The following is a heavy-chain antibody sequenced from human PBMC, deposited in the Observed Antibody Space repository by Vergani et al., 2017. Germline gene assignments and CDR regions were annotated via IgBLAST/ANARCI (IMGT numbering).Heavy chain of an antibody. D-gene: IGHD6-19*01. CDR2: ISYDGSNK. CDR3: ARAIAVAGTIDY. CDR1: GFTFSSYA. V-gene: IGHV3-30*01. Sequence: QVQLVESGGGVVQPGRSLRLSCAASGFTFSSYAMHWVRQAPGQGLEWVAVISYDGSNKYYADSVKGRFTISRDNSKNTLYLQMNSLRAEDTAVYYCARAIAVAGTIDYWGQGTLVTVSS. J-gene: IGHJ4*02.